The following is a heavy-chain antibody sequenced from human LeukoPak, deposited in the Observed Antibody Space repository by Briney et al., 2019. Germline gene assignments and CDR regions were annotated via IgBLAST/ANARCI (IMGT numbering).Heavy chain of an antibody. CDR3: ARALDYYDRGNWFDP. J-gene: IGHJ5*02. CDR1: GFTVSSNY. Sequence: GGSLRLSRAASGFTVSSNYMSWVRQAPGKGLEWVSVIYSGGSTYYADSVKGRFTISRDNSKNTLYLQMNSLRAEDTAVYYCARALDYYDRGNWFDPWGQGTLVTVSS. V-gene: IGHV3-53*01. D-gene: IGHD3-22*01. CDR2: IYSGGST.